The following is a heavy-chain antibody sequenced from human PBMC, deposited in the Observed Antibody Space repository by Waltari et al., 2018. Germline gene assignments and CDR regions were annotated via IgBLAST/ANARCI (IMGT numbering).Heavy chain of an antibody. J-gene: IGHJ4*02. CDR2: IYYSGST. V-gene: IGHV4-39*07. D-gene: IGHD6-13*01. Sequence: QLQLQESGPGLVKPSETLSLTCTVSGGSISSSSYYWGWIRQPPGKGLEWIGSIYYSGSTYYNPSLKSRVTISVDTSKNQFSLKLSSVTAADTAVYYCAREEGIAAERAYWGQGTLVTVSS. CDR1: GGSISSSSYY. CDR3: AREEGIAAERAY.